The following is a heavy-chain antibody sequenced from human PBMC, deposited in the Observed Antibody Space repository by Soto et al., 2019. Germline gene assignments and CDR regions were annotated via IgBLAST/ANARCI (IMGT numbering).Heavy chain of an antibody. CDR1: GGSISSGGYY. J-gene: IGHJ5*02. D-gene: IGHD4-17*01. V-gene: IGHV4-31*03. CDR3: ARALYGDFNWFDP. Sequence: TSETLSLTCTVSGGSISSGGYYWSWIRQHPGKGLEWIGYIYYSGSTYYNPSLKSRVTISVDTSKNQFSLKLSSVTAADTAVYYCARALYGDFNWFDPWGQGTLVTVSS. CDR2: IYYSGST.